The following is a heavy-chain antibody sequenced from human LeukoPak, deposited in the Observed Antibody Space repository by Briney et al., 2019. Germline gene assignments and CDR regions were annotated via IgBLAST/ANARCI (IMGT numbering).Heavy chain of an antibody. CDR3: ARDPDQLLLGGLDY. D-gene: IGHD2-2*01. Sequence: SETLSLTCTVSGGSISSYYWSWIRQPPGKGLEWIGYIYYSGSTNYNPSPKSRVTISVDTSKNQFSLKLSSVTAADTAVYYCARDPDQLLLGGLDYWGQGTLVTVSS. V-gene: IGHV4-59*12. J-gene: IGHJ4*02. CDR2: IYYSGST. CDR1: GGSISSYY.